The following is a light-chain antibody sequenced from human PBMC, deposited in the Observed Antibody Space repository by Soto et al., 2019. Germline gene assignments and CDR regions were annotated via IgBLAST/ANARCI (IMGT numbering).Light chain of an antibody. J-gene: IGKJ1*01. CDR1: QSVSSSY. Sequence: EIVLTQSPGTLSLSPGERATLSCWASQSVSSSYLAWYQQRPGQAPRLLIYGASSRATGIPDRFSGSGSGTDFTLTISRLEPEDFAVYYCQQYRTSPWTFGQGTKVEIK. CDR2: GAS. V-gene: IGKV3-20*01. CDR3: QQYRTSPWT.